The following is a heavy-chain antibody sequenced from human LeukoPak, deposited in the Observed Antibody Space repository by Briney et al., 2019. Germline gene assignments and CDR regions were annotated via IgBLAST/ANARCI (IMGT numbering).Heavy chain of an antibody. Sequence: GGSLRLSCAASGFTFSSYAMSWVRQAPGKGLEWVSAISGSGGSTYYADSVKGRFTISRDNSKNTLYLQMNSLRAEDTAVYYCAKGSYYDFWSGYLDIDYWGQGTLVTVSS. D-gene: IGHD3-3*01. CDR3: AKGSYYDFWSGYLDIDY. CDR1: GFTFSSYA. V-gene: IGHV3-23*01. J-gene: IGHJ4*01. CDR2: ISGSGGST.